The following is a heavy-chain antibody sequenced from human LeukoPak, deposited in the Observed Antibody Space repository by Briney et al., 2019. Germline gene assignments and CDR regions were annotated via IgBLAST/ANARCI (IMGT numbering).Heavy chain of an antibody. Sequence: GGSLRLSCAASGFTFSSYAMGWVRQAPGKGLEWVSAITASGGSTYYADSVKGRFTISRDNSKNTLYLQVNSLRAEDTAVYYCAKGNGYSYGRYYFDYWGQGTLVTVSS. J-gene: IGHJ4*02. CDR2: ITASGGST. CDR1: GFTFSSYA. D-gene: IGHD5-18*01. CDR3: AKGNGYSYGRYYFDY. V-gene: IGHV3-23*01.